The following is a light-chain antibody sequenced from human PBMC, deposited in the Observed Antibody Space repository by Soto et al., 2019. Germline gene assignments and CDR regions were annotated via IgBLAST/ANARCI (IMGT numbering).Light chain of an antibody. J-gene: IGKJ2*01. Sequence: DIPMTQSPSTLSVSVGDRVTITCRASQSISDWLAWYQQKPGKAPNLLIYKASNLESGVPSRFSGSGSGTEFTLTISSLQPDDFATYYCQQYKSYYTFGQGTKLEI. CDR3: QQYKSYYT. CDR2: KAS. CDR1: QSISDW. V-gene: IGKV1-5*03.